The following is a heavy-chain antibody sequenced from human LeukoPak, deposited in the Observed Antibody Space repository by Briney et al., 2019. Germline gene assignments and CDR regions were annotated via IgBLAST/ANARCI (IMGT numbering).Heavy chain of an antibody. V-gene: IGHV3-30*02. CDR1: GFTFSSYG. J-gene: IGHJ4*02. CDR3: AKVMDRDIVAMIRLGSQYYFDY. CDR2: IRSDGSNK. D-gene: IGHD5-12*01. Sequence: GGSLRLSCAASGFTFSSYGMHWVRQAPGKGLEWVAFIRSDGSNKYYADSVKGRFTISRDNSKNTLYLQLNSLRAEDTAVYYCAKVMDRDIVAMIRLGSQYYFDYWGQGTLVTVSS.